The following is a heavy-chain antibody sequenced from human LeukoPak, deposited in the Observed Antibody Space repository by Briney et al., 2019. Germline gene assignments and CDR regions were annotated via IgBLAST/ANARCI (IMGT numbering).Heavy chain of an antibody. V-gene: IGHV1-18*01. CDR3: ARVWHQTLAEKPFDY. Sequence: ASVKVSCKASGYTFTSYGISWVRQAPGQGLEWMGWISAYNGNTNYAQKLQGRVTMTTDTSTSTAYMELRSLRSDDTAVYYCARVWHQTLAEKPFDYWGQGTLVTVSS. CDR2: ISAYNGNT. J-gene: IGHJ4*02. CDR1: GYTFTSYG. D-gene: IGHD3-16*01.